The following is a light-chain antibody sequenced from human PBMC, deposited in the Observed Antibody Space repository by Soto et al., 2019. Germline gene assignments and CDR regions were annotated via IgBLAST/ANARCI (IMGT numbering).Light chain of an antibody. CDR2: DAS. CDR3: QQRSNWPPGALT. J-gene: IGKJ4*01. V-gene: IGKV3-11*01. Sequence: EIVLTPSPSTVSVSPWERATLYCMASQSVSSNLAWYQQKPGQAPRLLIYDASNRATGIPARFSGSGSGTDFTLTISSLEPEDFAVYYCQQRSNWPPGALTFGGGTKV. CDR1: QSVSSN.